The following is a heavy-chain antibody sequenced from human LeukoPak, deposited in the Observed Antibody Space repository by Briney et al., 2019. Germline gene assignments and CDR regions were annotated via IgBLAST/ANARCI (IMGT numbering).Heavy chain of an antibody. CDR1: GFTFSSYA. J-gene: IGHJ4*02. D-gene: IGHD6-6*01. CDR2: ISYDGSNK. CDR3: ARDKYSSSSGATLYYFDY. V-gene: IGHV3-30-3*01. Sequence: PGGSLRLSCAASGFTFSSYAMRWVRQAPGKGLEWVAVISYDGSNKYYADSVKGRFTISRDNSKNTLYLQMNSLRAEDTAVYYCARDKYSSSSGATLYYFDYWGQGTLVTVSS.